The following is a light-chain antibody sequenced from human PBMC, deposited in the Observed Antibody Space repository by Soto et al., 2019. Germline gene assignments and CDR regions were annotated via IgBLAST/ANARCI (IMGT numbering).Light chain of an antibody. Sequence: QSVLTRPPSVSGAPGQRVTISCTGSSSTIGAGYDVHWYQQLPGTAPKLLISGNNNRPSGVPDRFSGSKSGTSASLAITGLQAEDEADYYCQSYDSSLSGYVVFGGGTKLTVL. CDR3: QSYDSSLSGYVV. J-gene: IGLJ2*01. CDR1: SSTIGAGYD. V-gene: IGLV1-40*01. CDR2: GNN.